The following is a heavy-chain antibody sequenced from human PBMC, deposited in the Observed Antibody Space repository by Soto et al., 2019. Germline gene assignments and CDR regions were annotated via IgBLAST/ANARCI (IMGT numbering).Heavy chain of an antibody. CDR2: ISWNSGSI. J-gene: IGHJ6*02. Sequence: SGGSLRLSCAASGFTFDDYAMHWVRQAPGKGLEWVSGISWNSGSIGYADSVKGRFTISRDNAKNSLYLQMNSLRAEDTALYYCAKDGYCSGGSCYSVPTYYYYGMDVWGQGTTVTVSS. V-gene: IGHV3-9*01. D-gene: IGHD2-15*01. CDR1: GFTFDDYA. CDR3: AKDGYCSGGSCYSVPTYYYYGMDV.